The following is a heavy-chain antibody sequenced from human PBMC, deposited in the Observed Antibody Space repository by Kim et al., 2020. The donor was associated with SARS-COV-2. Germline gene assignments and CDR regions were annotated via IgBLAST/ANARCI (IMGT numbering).Heavy chain of an antibody. Sequence: GGSLRLSCTASRFTFGDYAMSWVRQAPGKGLEWVGFIRSKTYGGTTEYAASVKGRFTISREDSTSIAYLQMNSLRTEDTAVYYCTAYYGSGVFGYWGQGTLVTVSS. CDR2: IRSKTYGGTT. CDR1: RFTFGDYA. CDR3: TAYYGSGVFGY. V-gene: IGHV3-49*04. D-gene: IGHD3-10*01. J-gene: IGHJ4*02.